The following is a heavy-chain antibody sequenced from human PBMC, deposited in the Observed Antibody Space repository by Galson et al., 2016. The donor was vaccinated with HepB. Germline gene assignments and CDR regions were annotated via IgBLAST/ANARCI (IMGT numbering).Heavy chain of an antibody. V-gene: IGHV1-18*01. Sequence: SVKVSCRASGYTFTTSGISWVRQAPGQGLEWMGWISTYSGNTKYALKFQGGLTLTTDSSTTTAYMELRSLRFDDTALYYCARDVQYRFDSWGQGTLVTVSS. CDR1: GYTFTTSG. D-gene: IGHD2/OR15-2a*01. CDR2: ISTYSGNT. CDR3: ARDVQYRFDS. J-gene: IGHJ4*02.